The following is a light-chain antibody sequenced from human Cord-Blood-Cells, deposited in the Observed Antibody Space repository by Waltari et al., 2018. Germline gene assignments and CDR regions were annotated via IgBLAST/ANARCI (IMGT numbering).Light chain of an antibody. CDR3: QQRSNWLT. J-gene: IGKJ4*01. Sequence: EIVLTQSPATLSLSPGERATLSCRASQSVSSYLAWYQQKPGQVPRHLIYDASNRATGIPARFSGSGSGTDFTLTISSLEPEDFAVYYCQQRSNWLTFGGGTKVEIK. V-gene: IGKV3-11*01. CDR2: DAS. CDR1: QSVSSY.